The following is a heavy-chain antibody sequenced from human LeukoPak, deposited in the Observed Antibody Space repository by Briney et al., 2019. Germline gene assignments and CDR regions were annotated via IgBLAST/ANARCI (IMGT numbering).Heavy chain of an antibody. V-gene: IGHV4-59*01. D-gene: IGHD2-2*02. J-gene: IGHJ4*02. CDR3: ARYTNREFDF. CDR1: GGSISSYF. CDR2: MYHSGST. Sequence: SETLSLTCTVSGGSISSYFWSWIWQPPGKGLQWIGYMYHSGSTYYNPSLKSRVTISIDTSKNQFSLKLTSVTAADTAVYYCARYTNREFDFWGQGTLVTVSS.